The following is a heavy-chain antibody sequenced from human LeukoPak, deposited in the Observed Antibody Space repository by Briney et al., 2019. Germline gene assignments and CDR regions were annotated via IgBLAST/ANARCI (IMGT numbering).Heavy chain of an antibody. J-gene: IGHJ6*02. Sequence: PGGSLRLSCAASGFTFNTYNMNWVRQAPGKGLEWVAVISYDGSNKYYADSVKGRFTISRDNSKNTLYLQVNSLRAEDTAVYYCARPYSGSYYWGMDVWGQGTTVTVSS. D-gene: IGHD1-26*01. CDR1: GFTFNTYN. CDR3: ARPYSGSYYWGMDV. V-gene: IGHV3-30-3*01. CDR2: ISYDGSNK.